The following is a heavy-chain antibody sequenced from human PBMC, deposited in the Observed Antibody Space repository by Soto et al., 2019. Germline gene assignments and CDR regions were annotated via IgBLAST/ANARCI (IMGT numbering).Heavy chain of an antibody. D-gene: IGHD1-26*01. V-gene: IGHV3-23*01. J-gene: IGHJ4*02. CDR1: GFTFSNYA. CDR2: ISGSGGST. CDR3: AKDRVEYSGTYCDYLDY. Sequence: EVQLLESGGGLVQPGGSLRLSCAASGFTFSNYAMSWVRQAPGKGLEWVSAISGSGGSTYYADSVKGRFTVSRDNSKNTLYLQMNIMRAEDTAVYYSAKDRVEYSGTYCDYLDYWGQGTLITVSS.